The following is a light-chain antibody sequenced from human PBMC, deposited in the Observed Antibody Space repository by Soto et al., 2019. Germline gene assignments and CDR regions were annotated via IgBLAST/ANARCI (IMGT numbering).Light chain of an antibody. CDR1: QSVSSSY. Sequence: EIVLTQSPGTLSLSPGERATLSCRASQSVSSSYLAWYQQTPGQAPRLLIYGASSRATGIPDRFSGSGSGTDFTLTISRLEPEDFAVHYCQQYGDSPPTFGQGTRLEIK. CDR2: GAS. V-gene: IGKV3-20*01. CDR3: QQYGDSPPT. J-gene: IGKJ5*01.